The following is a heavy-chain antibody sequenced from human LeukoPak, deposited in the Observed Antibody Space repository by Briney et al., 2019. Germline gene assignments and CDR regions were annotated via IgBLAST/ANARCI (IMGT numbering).Heavy chain of an antibody. CDR3: AKAYYYDSSGPLYFDY. CDR2: ISGSGGST. V-gene: IGHV3-23*01. J-gene: IGHJ4*02. CDR1: GFTFSSYA. D-gene: IGHD3-22*01. Sequence: QPGGSLRLSCAASGFTFSSYAMSWVRQAPGKGLEWVSGISGSGGSTYYADSVKGRFTISRDSSKNTLYLQMNSLRAEDTAVYYCAKAYYYDSSGPLYFDYWGQGTLVTVSS.